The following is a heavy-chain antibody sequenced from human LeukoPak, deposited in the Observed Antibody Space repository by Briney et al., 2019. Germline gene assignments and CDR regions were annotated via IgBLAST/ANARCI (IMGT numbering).Heavy chain of an antibody. J-gene: IGHJ5*02. CDR2: INPSGGST. V-gene: IGHV1-46*01. CDR1: GYTFTSYY. Sequence: ASVTVSCKAFGYTFTSYYMHWVRQAPGQGLEWMGIINPSGGSTTYAQKFQGRVTMTRDMSTSTVYMELSSLRSDDTAVYYCARDVGTTGFNWFDPWGQGTLVTVSS. CDR3: ARDVGTTGFNWFDP. D-gene: IGHD4-17*01.